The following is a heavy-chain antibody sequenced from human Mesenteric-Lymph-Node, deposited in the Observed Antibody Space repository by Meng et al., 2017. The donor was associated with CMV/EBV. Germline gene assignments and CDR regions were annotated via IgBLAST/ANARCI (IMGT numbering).Heavy chain of an antibody. CDR3: AKNVRSGYINSHYYGMDV. J-gene: IGHJ6*02. CDR1: GFIFSDYY. CDR2: ISSSGTTI. D-gene: IGHD6-25*01. V-gene: IGHV3-11*01. Sequence: LSLTCAASGFIFSDYYMSWIRQAPGKGLEWVSYISSSGTTIYYADSVKGRFTISRDNAKISLYLQMNSLRAEDTAVYYCAKNVRSGYINSHYYGMDVWGQGTTVTVSS.